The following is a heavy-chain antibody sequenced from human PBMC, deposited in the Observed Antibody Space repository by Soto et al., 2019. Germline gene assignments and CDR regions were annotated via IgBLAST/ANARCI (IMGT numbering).Heavy chain of an antibody. J-gene: IGHJ2*01. Sequence: QLQLQESGSGLVKPSQTLSLTCGVSGGSISSGGYSWSWIRQPPGKGLEWIGYIFPSGSTYYNPSLNSRLTFPIDRSKNRFSRKGSSVCAAVTAVYHCASEGGSGSPDGHFDLWGRGTLGTVSS. CDR1: GGSISSGGYS. CDR2: IFPSGST. V-gene: IGHV4-30-2*01. D-gene: IGHD1-26*01. CDR3: ASEGGSGSPDGHFDL.